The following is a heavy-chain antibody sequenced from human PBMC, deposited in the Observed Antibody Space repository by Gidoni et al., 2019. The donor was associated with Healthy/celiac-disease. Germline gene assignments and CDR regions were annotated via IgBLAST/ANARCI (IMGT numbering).Heavy chain of an antibody. D-gene: IGHD3-3*01. J-gene: IGHJ6*02. V-gene: IGHV3-74*01. CDR3: ARGLGAGEADDYYYGMDV. Sequence: PGGSLRLSCAASGFTFSSYWMHWVRQAPGKGLVWVSRINSDGSSTSYADSVKGRFTISRDNAKNTLYLQMNSLRAEDTAVYYCARGLGAGEADDYYYGMDVWGQGTTVTVSS. CDR1: GFTFSSYW. CDR2: INSDGSST.